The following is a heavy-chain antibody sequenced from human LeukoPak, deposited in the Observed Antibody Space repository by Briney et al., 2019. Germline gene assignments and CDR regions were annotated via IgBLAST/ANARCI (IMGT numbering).Heavy chain of an antibody. V-gene: IGHV4-39*01. CDR1: GGSFSSYY. CDR3: ARQSCSSTSCPFDY. Sequence: PSETLSLTCAVYGGSFSSYYWGWIRQPPGKGLEWIGSIYYSGSTYYNPSLKSRVTISVDTSKKQFSLKLSSVTAADTAVYYCARQSCSSTSCPFDYWGQGTLVTVSS. CDR2: IYYSGST. D-gene: IGHD2-2*01. J-gene: IGHJ4*02.